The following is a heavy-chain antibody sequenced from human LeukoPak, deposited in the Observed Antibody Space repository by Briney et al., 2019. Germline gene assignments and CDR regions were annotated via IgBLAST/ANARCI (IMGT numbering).Heavy chain of an antibody. V-gene: IGHV3-48*04. CDR3: ARGGYCSSTSCSPLGY. CDR2: ISSSSSTI. CDR1: GFTFSSYS. J-gene: IGHJ4*02. D-gene: IGHD2-2*01. Sequence: PGGSLRLSCAASGFTFSSYSMNWVRQAPGKGLEWVSYISSSSSTIYYADSVKGRFTISRDNAKNSLYLQMNSLRAEDTAVYYCARGGYCSSTSCSPLGYWGQGTLVTVSS.